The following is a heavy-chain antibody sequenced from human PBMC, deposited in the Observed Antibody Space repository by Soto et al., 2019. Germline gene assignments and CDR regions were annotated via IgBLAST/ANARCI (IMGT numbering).Heavy chain of an antibody. V-gene: IGHV4-31*03. CDR1: GGSISSGGYY. Sequence: QVQLQESGPGLVKPSQTLSLTCTVSGGSISSGGYYWSWIRQHPGKGLGWIGYIYYSGSTYYNPSLKSRVTISVDTSKNQFSLKLSSVTAADTAVYYCARTNVGYCSGGSCYSFDYWGQGTLVTVSS. CDR3: ARTNVGYCSGGSCYSFDY. J-gene: IGHJ4*02. D-gene: IGHD2-15*01. CDR2: IYYSGST.